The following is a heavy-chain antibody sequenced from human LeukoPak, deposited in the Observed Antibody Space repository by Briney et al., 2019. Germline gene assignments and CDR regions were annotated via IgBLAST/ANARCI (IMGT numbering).Heavy chain of an antibody. CDR3: ATPGLLGYCSSAICAPPGY. Sequence: PGGSLRLSCAASGFTFSSYAMHWVRQAPGKGLEWVAVISYDGSNKYYADSVKGRFTISRDNSKNTLYLQMNSLRAEDTAVYYCATPGLLGYCSSAICAPPGYWGQGTLVTVSS. V-gene: IGHV3-30-3*01. CDR2: ISYDGSNK. J-gene: IGHJ4*02. CDR1: GFTFSSYA. D-gene: IGHD2-2*01.